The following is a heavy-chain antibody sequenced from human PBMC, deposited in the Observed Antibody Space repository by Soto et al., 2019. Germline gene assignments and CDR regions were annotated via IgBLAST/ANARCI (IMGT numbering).Heavy chain of an antibody. CDR1: GGSISSYY. Sequence: SETLSLTCTVSGGSISSYYWSWIRQPPGKGLEWIGYIYYSGSTNYNPSLKSRVTISVDTSKNQFSLKLSSVTAADTAVYYCATLHTTGTTEYFDYWGQGTLVTVSS. CDR2: IYYSGST. V-gene: IGHV4-59*12. D-gene: IGHD1-1*01. CDR3: ATLHTTGTTEYFDY. J-gene: IGHJ4*02.